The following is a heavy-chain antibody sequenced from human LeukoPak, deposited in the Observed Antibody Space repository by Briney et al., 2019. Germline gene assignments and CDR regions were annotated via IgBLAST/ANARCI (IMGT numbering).Heavy chain of an antibody. CDR2: ISGSGGST. V-gene: IGHV3-23*01. J-gene: IGHJ4*02. CDR1: GFTFSTYA. Sequence: GGSLRLSCAASGFTFSTYAMSWVRQAPGKGLEWVSAISGSGGSTYYADSVKGRFTISRDNSKNTLYLQLDGLRAEDTAVYYCAKGGYYTSGGYACCDWGQGTLVTVSS. CDR3: AKGGYYTSGGYACCD. D-gene: IGHD3-10*01.